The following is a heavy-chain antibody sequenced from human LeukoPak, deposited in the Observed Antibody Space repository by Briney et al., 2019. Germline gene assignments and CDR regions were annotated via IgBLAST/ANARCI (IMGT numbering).Heavy chain of an antibody. V-gene: IGHV1-69*13. Sequence: ASVKVSCKASGGTFSSYAINWVRQAPGQGLEWMGGIIPIFGTTNYAQKFQGRVTITADESTSTAYMELSSLRSEDTAVYYCARSPRLYYYYIDVWGKGTTVTISS. CDR3: ARSPRLYYYYIDV. J-gene: IGHJ6*03. CDR1: GGTFSSYA. D-gene: IGHD4-11*01. CDR2: IIPIFGTT.